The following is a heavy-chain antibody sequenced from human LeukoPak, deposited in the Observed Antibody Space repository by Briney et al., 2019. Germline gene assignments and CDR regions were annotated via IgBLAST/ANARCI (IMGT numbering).Heavy chain of an antibody. Sequence: GGSLTLSCAASGFTFDDYAMHWVRHAPGEGLEWVSGISWNSGSIGYADSVKGRFTISRDNAKNSLYLQMNSLRAEDTALYYCAKVGGGSSHFDYWGQGTLVTVSS. J-gene: IGHJ4*02. V-gene: IGHV3-9*01. CDR2: ISWNSGSI. CDR3: AKVGGGSSHFDY. CDR1: GFTFDDYA. D-gene: IGHD6-13*01.